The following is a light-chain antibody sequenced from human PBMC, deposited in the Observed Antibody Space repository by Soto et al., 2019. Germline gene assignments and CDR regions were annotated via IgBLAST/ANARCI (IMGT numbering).Light chain of an antibody. V-gene: IGKV3-20*01. Sequence: IELTQSPGTLSLSPGQRATLSYRASQGSISNSLAWYQQIPGQAPRLLIYGASSRATGIPNRFSGSWSGTDFTLTISSLESEDSAVYYCQQYSNSTTFGQGTRVEI. J-gene: IGKJ1*01. CDR1: QGSISNS. CDR2: GAS. CDR3: QQYSNSTT.